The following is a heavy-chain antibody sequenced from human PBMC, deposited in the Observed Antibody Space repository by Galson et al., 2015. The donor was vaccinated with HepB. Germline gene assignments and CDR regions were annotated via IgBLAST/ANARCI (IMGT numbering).Heavy chain of an antibody. D-gene: IGHD2/OR15-2a*01. CDR1: GYSFTSNW. V-gene: IGHV5-51*01. CDR2: IYPGDSDT. CDR3: ARLNSNRQLDF. J-gene: IGHJ4*02. Sequence: QSGAEVKKPGESLKISCKGSGYSFTSNWITWVRQMPGKGLEWMGVIYPGDSDTRYSPSFQGQVIISADKSINTTYLQWSSLKASDTAMYYCARLNSNRQLDFWGQGTLVTVSS.